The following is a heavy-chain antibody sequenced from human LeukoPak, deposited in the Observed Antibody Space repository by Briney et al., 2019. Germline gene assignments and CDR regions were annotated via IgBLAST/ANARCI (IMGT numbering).Heavy chain of an antibody. CDR2: INPNSGGT. CDR3: ARDVDIVATIESPGYFDL. J-gene: IGHJ2*01. Sequence: GASVKVSCKASGYTFTGYYMHWVRQAPGQGLEWMGWINPNSGGTNYAQKLQGRVTMTTDTSTSTAYMELRSLRSDDTAVYYCARDVDIVATIESPGYFDLWGRGTLVTVSS. CDR1: GYTFTGYY. D-gene: IGHD5-12*01. V-gene: IGHV1-2*02.